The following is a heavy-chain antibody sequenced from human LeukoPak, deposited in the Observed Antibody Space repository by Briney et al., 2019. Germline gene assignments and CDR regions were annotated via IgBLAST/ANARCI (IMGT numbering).Heavy chain of an antibody. CDR3: ASLIAAAGYYYYGMDV. D-gene: IGHD6-13*01. CDR2: INHSGST. Sequence: SETLSLTCAVYGGSFSGYYWGWIRQPPGKGLEWIGEINHSGSTNYNPSLKSRVTISVDTSKNQFSLKLSSVTAADTAVYYCASLIAAAGYYYYGMDVWGQGTTVTVSS. J-gene: IGHJ6*02. V-gene: IGHV4-34*01. CDR1: GGSFSGYY.